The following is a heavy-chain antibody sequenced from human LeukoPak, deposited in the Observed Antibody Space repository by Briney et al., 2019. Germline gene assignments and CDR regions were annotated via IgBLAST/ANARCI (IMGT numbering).Heavy chain of an antibody. CDR1: GGSISSDYYY. CDR3: AREPYSSSPSVEYFDL. CDR2: IYYSGST. Sequence: SETLSLTCAVSGGSISSDYYYWSWIRQPPGKGLEWIGYIYYSGSTYYNPSLKSRVTISVDTSKNQFSLKLSSVTAADTAVYYCAREPYSSSPSVEYFDLWGRGTLVTVSS. V-gene: IGHV4-30-4*08. D-gene: IGHD6-6*01. J-gene: IGHJ2*01.